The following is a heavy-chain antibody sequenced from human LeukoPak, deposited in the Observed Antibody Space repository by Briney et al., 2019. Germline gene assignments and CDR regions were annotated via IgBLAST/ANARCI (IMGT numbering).Heavy chain of an antibody. V-gene: IGHV3-30*02. CDR3: AKAYYNNLLCVDY. D-gene: IGHD4-11*01. Sequence: PGGSLRLSCAASGFTFSSYGMHWVRQAPGKGLEWVAFIRYDGSNKYYADSVKGRFTISRDNSKNTLYLQMNSLRAEDTAVYYCAKAYYNNLLCVDYWGQGTLVTVSS. CDR2: IRYDGSNK. CDR1: GFTFSSYG. J-gene: IGHJ4*02.